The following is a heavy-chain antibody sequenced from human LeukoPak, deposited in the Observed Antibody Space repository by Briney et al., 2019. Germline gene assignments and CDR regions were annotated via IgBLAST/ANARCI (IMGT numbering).Heavy chain of an antibody. CDR3: AKDTSPGYCNTHYCAFDI. CDR1: GFTFSSYS. D-gene: IGHD2-2*03. CDR2: ISSSSSTI. Sequence: GGSLRLSCAASGFTFSSYSMNWVRQAPGKGLEWVSYISSSSSTIYYADSVKGRFTISRDNAKNSLYLQMNSLRAEDMALYYCAKDTSPGYCNTHYCAFDIWGQGTMVTVSS. J-gene: IGHJ3*02. V-gene: IGHV3-48*04.